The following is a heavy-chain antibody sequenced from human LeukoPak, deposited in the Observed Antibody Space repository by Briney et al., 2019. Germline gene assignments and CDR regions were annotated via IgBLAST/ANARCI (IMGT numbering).Heavy chain of an antibody. CDR3: ARAARQGFTMIVVPFFYFDL. CDR1: GGSISSGASD. J-gene: IGHJ2*01. D-gene: IGHD3-22*01. Sequence: SETLSLTCTVSGGSISSGASDWGWIRQHPKRGREWVGYINHSGSTYYNPSLESRVTMSVDTSKNQLSLKLSSVTAADSAVYYCARAARQGFTMIVVPFFYFDLWGRGTLVTVSS. CDR2: INHSGST. V-gene: IGHV4-31*03.